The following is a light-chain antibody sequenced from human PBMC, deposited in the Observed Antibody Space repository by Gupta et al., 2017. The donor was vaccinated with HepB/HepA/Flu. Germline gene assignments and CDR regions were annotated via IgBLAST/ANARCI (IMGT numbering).Light chain of an antibody. J-gene: IGKJ3*01. Sequence: DIQMTQSPSSVSASVGDRVTITCRASQGISRWLDWYQQKPGKAPNLLIYSSSSLQSGVPSRFSGSGSGTDFTLTISRLQPEDFATYYCQQTNSFPFTFGHGTKVEIK. CDR3: QQTNSFPFT. CDR2: SSS. V-gene: IGKV1-12*02. CDR1: QGISRW.